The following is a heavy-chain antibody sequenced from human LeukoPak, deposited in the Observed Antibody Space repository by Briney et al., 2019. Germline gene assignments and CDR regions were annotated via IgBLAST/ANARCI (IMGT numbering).Heavy chain of an antibody. V-gene: IGHV4-59*08. CDR3: ARHRGGSGSYYNVEVDY. Sequence: SETLSLTCTVAGGSISSYYWSWIRQPPGKGLEWIGYIYYSGSTNYHPSLKSRVTISVDTSKNQFSLKLSSVTAADTAVYYCARHRGGSGSYYNVEVDYWGQGTLVTVSS. CDR2: IYYSGST. J-gene: IGHJ4*02. CDR1: GGSISSYY. D-gene: IGHD3-10*01.